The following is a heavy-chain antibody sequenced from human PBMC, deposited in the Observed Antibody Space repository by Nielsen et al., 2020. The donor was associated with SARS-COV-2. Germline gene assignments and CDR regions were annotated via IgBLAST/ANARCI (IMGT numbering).Heavy chain of an antibody. CDR1: GFSFSDYY. V-gene: IGHV3-11*06. Sequence: GESLKISCAASGFSFSDYYMSWVRQAPGKGLEWVSYISSSSSYTDYADSVKGRFTISRDNAKNSLYLQMHSLRAEDTAIYYCARDRDVDYFDSWGQGTLVTVSS. CDR2: ISSSSSYT. J-gene: IGHJ4*02. CDR3: ARDRDVDYFDS.